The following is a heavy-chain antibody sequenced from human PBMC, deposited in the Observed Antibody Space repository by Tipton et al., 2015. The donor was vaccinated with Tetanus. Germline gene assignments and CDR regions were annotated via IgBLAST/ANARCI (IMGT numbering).Heavy chain of an antibody. CDR3: ARAGEGGYDATMGFYYYYMDV. V-gene: IGHV4-59*01. Sequence: TLSLTCTVSGASISTYSWTWIRQSPGKGLEWIAYLYFSGNTNYNTSLKTRVTMSPDTSKNQVSLRLNSVTAADTAVYYCARAGEGGYDATMGFYYYYMDVWGKGTTFTVSS. J-gene: IGHJ6*03. CDR1: GASISTYS. CDR2: LYFSGNT. D-gene: IGHD5-12*01.